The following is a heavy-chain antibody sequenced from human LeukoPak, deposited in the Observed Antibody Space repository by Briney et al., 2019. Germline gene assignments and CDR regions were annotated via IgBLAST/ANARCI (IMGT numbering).Heavy chain of an antibody. CDR1: GYTFTSYG. J-gene: IGHJ4*02. CDR2: ISAYSGDT. Sequence: ASVKVSCKASGYTFTSYGINWVRQAPGQGLEWMGWISAYSGDTNYAQKLQDRVTMTTDTSTSTAYMELRSLRSDDTAVYYCARDRLGSGWYYDYWGQGTLVTVSS. D-gene: IGHD6-19*01. V-gene: IGHV1-18*01. CDR3: ARDRLGSGWYYDY.